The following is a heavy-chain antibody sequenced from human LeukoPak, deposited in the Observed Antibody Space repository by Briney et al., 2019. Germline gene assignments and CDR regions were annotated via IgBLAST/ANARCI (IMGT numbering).Heavy chain of an antibody. Sequence: ASVKVSCKASGYTFTSYGISWVRQAPGQGLEWMGWISAYNGNTNYAQKLQGRVTITRDTSASTAYMELSSLRSEDTAVYYCARAPPPYYYDSSGSFDYWGQGTLVTVSS. V-gene: IGHV1-18*01. J-gene: IGHJ4*02. CDR1: GYTFTSYG. D-gene: IGHD3-22*01. CDR3: ARAPPPYYYDSSGSFDY. CDR2: ISAYNGNT.